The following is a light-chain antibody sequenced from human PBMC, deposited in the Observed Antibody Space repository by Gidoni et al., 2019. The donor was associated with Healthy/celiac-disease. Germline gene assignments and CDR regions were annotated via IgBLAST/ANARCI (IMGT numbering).Light chain of an antibody. V-gene: IGKV3-11*01. Sequence: EFVLTQSPATLSLSPGERATLSCRASQSVSSYLAWYQQKPGQAPRLLIYDASNRATGITARFSGSGSGTDFTLTISSLEPEDFAVYYCQQRSNWYTFGQGTKLEIK. CDR2: DAS. CDR3: QQRSNWYT. CDR1: QSVSSY. J-gene: IGKJ2*01.